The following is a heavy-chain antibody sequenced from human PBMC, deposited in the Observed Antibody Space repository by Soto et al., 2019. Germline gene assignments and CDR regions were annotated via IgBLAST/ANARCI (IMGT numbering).Heavy chain of an antibody. CDR2: ISSSGSIR. J-gene: IGHJ6*02. D-gene: IGHD3-10*01. CDR3: ARELRTLDRGVTYSMDV. Sequence: EVQLVESGGGLVQPGGSLRLSCAVSGFTYGAYEMDWVRQAPGKGLEWVAYISSSGSIRFYADSVQGRFTISRDNANNSLYLQMNGLRAEDTAVYYCARELRTLDRGVTYSMDVWGQGTTVTVTS. V-gene: IGHV3-48*03. CDR1: GFTYGAYE.